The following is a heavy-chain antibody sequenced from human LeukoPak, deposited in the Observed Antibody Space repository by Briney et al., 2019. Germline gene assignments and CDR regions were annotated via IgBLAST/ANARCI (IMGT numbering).Heavy chain of an antibody. Sequence: SETLSLTCTVSGGSISAYFWSWIRQPPGKGLEWVGYISHRGDTNYSPSLKSRVTISVDTSKNQISLNLGSVTAADTAVYYCAGNRYYFDYWGQGTLVTVSS. V-gene: IGHV4-4*08. CDR1: GGSISAYF. D-gene: IGHD1-14*01. CDR3: AGNRYYFDY. J-gene: IGHJ4*02. CDR2: ISHRGDT.